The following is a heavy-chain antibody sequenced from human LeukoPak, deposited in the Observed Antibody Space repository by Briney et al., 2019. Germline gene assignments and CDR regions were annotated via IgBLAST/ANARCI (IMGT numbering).Heavy chain of an antibody. CDR3: ARQTRTERRITIFGVAPKFDP. CDR1: ARSISSSSYY. D-gene: IGHD3-3*01. V-gene: IGHV4-39*01. Sequence: PPETMSLTCTVSARSISSSSYYWGWLRQTPGRGLEWFGRTFYNGSTYYNPSLKSRVTISVDTSKNQFSLKLSSVTAADTAVYYCARQTRTERRITIFGVAPKFDPWGQGTLVTVSS. CDR2: TFYNGST. J-gene: IGHJ5*02.